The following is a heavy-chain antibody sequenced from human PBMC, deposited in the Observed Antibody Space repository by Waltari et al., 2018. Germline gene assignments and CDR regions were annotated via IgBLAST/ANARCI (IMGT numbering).Heavy chain of an antibody. CDR2: TSFDGSDK. CDR1: GFTFRSYG. V-gene: IGHV3-30*19. CDR3: ARAAGGGHYYYMDV. J-gene: IGHJ6*03. D-gene: IGHD3-16*01. Sequence: QVQLVESGGGVVQPGRSLRLSCAASGFTFRSYGMHWVRQPPGKGLEWLAVTSFDGSDKYYADSVKGRFTISRDNSKNTFYLQINSLRAEDTAVYHCARAAGGGHYYYMDVWGKGTTVTVSS.